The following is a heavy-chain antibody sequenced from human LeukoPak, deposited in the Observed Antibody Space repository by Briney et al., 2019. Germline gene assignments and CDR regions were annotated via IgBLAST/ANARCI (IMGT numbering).Heavy chain of an antibody. Sequence: PGGSLRLSCAASGFTFSSYSMNWVRQAPGKGLEWVSSISSSSSYIYYADSVKGRFTISRDNAKNSLYLQMNSLRAEDTAVYYCARGLDSSGWDAFDIWGQGTMVTVSS. V-gene: IGHV3-21*01. CDR2: ISSSSSYI. CDR3: ARGLDSSGWDAFDI. D-gene: IGHD6-19*01. J-gene: IGHJ3*02. CDR1: GFTFSSYS.